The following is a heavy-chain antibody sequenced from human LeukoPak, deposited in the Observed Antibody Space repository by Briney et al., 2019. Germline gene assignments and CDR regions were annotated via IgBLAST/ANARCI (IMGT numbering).Heavy chain of an antibody. D-gene: IGHD3-16*01. J-gene: IGHJ3*02. CDR1: GFTFSDYY. V-gene: IGHV3-66*01. CDR3: ARDRFGGFDI. Sequence: PGGSLRLSCAASGFTFSDYYMSWVRQAPGKGLEWVSVIYSGGSTYYADSVKGRFTISRDNSKNTLYLQMNSLRAEDTAVYYCARDRFGGFDIWGQGTMVTVSS. CDR2: IYSGGST.